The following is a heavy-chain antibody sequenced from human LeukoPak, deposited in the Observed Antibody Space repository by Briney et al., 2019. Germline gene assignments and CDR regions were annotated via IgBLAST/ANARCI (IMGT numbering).Heavy chain of an antibody. J-gene: IGHJ4*02. Sequence: PGGSLRLSCAASGFTFSSYWMSWVRQAPGKGLEWVANIKQDGSEKYYVDSVKGRFTISRDNAKNSLYLQMNSLRAEDTAVYYCASWSRDGYNRLDYRGQGTLVTVSS. CDR1: GFTFSSYW. CDR3: ASWSRDGYNRLDY. CDR2: IKQDGSEK. V-gene: IGHV3-7*01. D-gene: IGHD5-24*01.